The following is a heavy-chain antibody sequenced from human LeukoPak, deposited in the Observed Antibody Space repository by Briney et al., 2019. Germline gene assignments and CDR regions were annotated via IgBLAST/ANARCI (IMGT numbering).Heavy chain of an antibody. CDR1: ANSFTNYW. CDR2: ISAYNGNT. V-gene: IGHV1-18*04. D-gene: IGHD1-26*01. J-gene: IGHJ6*02. CDR3: AREGRWELDSYYYYGMDV. Sequence: GESLKISCKGSANSFTNYWIGWVRQAPGQGLEWMGWISAYNGNTNYAQKLQGRVTMTTDTSTSTAYMELRSLRSDDTAVYYCAREGRWELDSYYYYGMDVWGQGTTVTVSS.